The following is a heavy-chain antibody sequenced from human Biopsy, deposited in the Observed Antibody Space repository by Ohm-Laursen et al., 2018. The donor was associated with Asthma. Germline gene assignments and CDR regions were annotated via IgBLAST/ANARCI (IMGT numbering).Heavy chain of an antibody. CDR3: AREGVAGTHIED. J-gene: IGHJ4*02. V-gene: IGHV3-30-3*01. Sequence: SLRLSCAASGFSFSSYAMSWVRQAPGKGLEWVAVISYDGSSIYYADSVKGRFTISRDNSKNTLSLQMNSLTAEDTAVYYCAREGVAGTHIEDWGQGTLVTVSS. D-gene: IGHD6-19*01. CDR2: ISYDGSSI. CDR1: GFSFSSYA.